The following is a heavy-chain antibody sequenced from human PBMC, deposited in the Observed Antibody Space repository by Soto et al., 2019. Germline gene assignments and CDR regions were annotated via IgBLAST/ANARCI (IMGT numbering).Heavy chain of an antibody. J-gene: IGHJ4*02. CDR2: ISWNSGSI. CDR1: GFTFDDYA. V-gene: IGHV3-9*01. Sequence: GGSLRLSCAASGFTFDDYAMHWVRQAPGKGLEWVSGISWNSGSIGYADSVKGRFTISRDNAKNSLYLQMNSLRAEDTALYYCAKVRYSSGWMYYFDYWGQGTLVTVSS. D-gene: IGHD6-19*01. CDR3: AKVRYSSGWMYYFDY.